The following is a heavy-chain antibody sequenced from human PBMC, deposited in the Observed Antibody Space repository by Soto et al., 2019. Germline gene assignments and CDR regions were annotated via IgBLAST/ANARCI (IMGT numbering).Heavy chain of an antibody. CDR1: GFTLSSYG. V-gene: IGHV3-30*18. D-gene: IGHD1-26*01. CDR3: AKDSHVGLRHYYYYNGMHV. CDR2: ISYDGSNK. Sequence: PGGALRLSCAASGFTLSSYGMHWVRPAPGEGLEWVAVISYDGSNKYFADAMKGRFNISRDNSKNPLYLQMNSLRAEDRAVYYCAKDSHVGLRHYYYYNGMHVWGQGTTVTASS. J-gene: IGHJ6*02.